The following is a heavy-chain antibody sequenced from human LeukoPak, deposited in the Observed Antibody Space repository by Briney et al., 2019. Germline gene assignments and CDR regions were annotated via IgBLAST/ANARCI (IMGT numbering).Heavy chain of an antibody. D-gene: IGHD1-26*01. CDR1: GFTFSSYS. CDR2: ISSSSSYI. V-gene: IGHV3-21*01. J-gene: IGHJ4*02. Sequence: PGGSLRLSCAASGFTFSSYSMNWVRQAPGKGLEWVSSISSSSSYIFYADSVKGRFTISRDNAKNSLYLQMNSLRAEDTAVYYCARGEVVGTTTGVDYWGQGTLVTVSS. CDR3: ARGEVVGTTTGVDY.